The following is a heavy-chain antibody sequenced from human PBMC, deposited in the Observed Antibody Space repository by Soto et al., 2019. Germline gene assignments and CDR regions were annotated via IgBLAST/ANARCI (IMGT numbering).Heavy chain of an antibody. D-gene: IGHD3-16*01. CDR1: GYIFVNYG. CDR3: AMLDNYVTPPPQDV. V-gene: IGHV1-18*01. J-gene: IGHJ6*02. CDR2: ISPYSGNT. Sequence: QVQLVQSGDEVRKPGSSVKVSGKASGYIFVNYGIAWVRQAPRQGLEWMGWISPYSGNTHYTSKVQGRLTMTTDTSTSTAYMDLWSLTSDDTAVYYCAMLDNYVTPPPQDVWGQGTTVTVSS.